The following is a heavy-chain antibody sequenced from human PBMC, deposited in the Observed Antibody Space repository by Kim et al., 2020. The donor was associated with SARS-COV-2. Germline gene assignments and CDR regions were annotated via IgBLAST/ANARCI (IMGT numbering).Heavy chain of an antibody. D-gene: IGHD3-10*01. Sequence: NKYYADSVKGRFTISRDNSKNTLYLQMNSLRAEDTAVYYCARDAEYYFDYWGQGTLVTVSS. CDR3: ARDAEYYFDY. J-gene: IGHJ4*02. V-gene: IGHV3-30*01. CDR2: NK.